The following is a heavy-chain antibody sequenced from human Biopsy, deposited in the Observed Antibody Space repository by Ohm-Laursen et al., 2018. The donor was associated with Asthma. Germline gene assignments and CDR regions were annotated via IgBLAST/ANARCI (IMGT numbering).Heavy chain of an antibody. CDR3: ARGSKIGRPRLVFNWVRTDYYYSLDV. Sequence: SVKVSCKASGGMFGNYAISWVRQAPGLGLEWMGGISPIFGSSNYAQRFQGRVTITADIFTRTVYMELSSLRYDDTAVYYCARGSKIGRPRLVFNWVRTDYYYSLDVWGQGTTVTVSS. CDR1: GGMFGNYA. V-gene: IGHV1-69*06. CDR2: ISPIFGSS. D-gene: IGHD7-27*01. J-gene: IGHJ6*02.